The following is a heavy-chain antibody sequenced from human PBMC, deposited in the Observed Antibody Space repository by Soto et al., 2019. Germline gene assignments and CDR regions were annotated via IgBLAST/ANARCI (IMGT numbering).Heavy chain of an antibody. J-gene: IGHJ5*02. V-gene: IGHV4-59*01. CDR2: VHSSGAS. Sequence: QVQVQESGPGLVKPSETLSLTCTVSGDSISNYYWSWIRLPPGKGLEWIGYVHSSGASKYNSSLTSRVTMSVDTSKNQISLKLSSVTAADTAVYYCARQILAPGSSYRFDPWGQGTLVTVSS. CDR3: ARQILAPGSSYRFDP. D-gene: IGHD1-26*01. CDR1: GDSISNYY.